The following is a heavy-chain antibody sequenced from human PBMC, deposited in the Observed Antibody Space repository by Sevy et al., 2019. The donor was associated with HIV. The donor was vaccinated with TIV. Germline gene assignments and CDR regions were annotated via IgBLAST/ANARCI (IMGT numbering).Heavy chain of an antibody. CDR2: IYTSGST. Sequence: SETLSLTCTVSGGSISSYYWSWIRQPPGKGLEWIGRIYTSGSTNYNPSLKSRVTMSVDTSKNQFSLKLSSVTATDTAVYYCARDPYYYDSSGYYYNYYYGMDVWGQGTTVTVSS. CDR3: ARDPYYYDSSGYYYNYYYGMDV. V-gene: IGHV4-4*07. J-gene: IGHJ6*02. D-gene: IGHD3-22*01. CDR1: GGSISSYY.